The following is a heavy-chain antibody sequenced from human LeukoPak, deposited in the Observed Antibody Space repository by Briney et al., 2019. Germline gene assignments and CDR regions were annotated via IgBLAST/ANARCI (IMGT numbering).Heavy chain of an antibody. D-gene: IGHD3-9*01. CDR1: GGSFSGYY. CDR2: INHSGST. CDR3: ANLYFAHYYYYMDV. Sequence: PSETLSLTCAVYGGSFSGYYWSWIRQPPGKGLEWIGEINHSGSTNYNPSLKSRFTISVDTSKNQFSLKLSSVTAADTAVYYCANLYFAHYYYYMDVWGKGTTVTISS. V-gene: IGHV4-34*01. J-gene: IGHJ6*03.